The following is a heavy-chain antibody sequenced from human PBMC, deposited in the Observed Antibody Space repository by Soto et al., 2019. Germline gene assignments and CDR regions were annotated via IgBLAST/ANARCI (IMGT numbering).Heavy chain of an antibody. V-gene: IGHV1-69*13. CDR2: IIPIFGTA. CDR1: GYSFTSHY. J-gene: IGHJ6*02. Sequence: SVKVSCKAIGYSFTSHYMHWVRQAPGQGLEWMGGIIPIFGTANYAQKFQGRVTITADESTSTAYMELSSLRSEDTAVYYCARNRIITMIVVVRSDGMDVWGQGTTVTVSS. D-gene: IGHD3-22*01. CDR3: ARNRIITMIVVVRSDGMDV.